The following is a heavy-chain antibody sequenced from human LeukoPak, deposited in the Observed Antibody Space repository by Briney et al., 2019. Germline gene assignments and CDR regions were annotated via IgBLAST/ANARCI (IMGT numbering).Heavy chain of an antibody. J-gene: IGHJ4*02. D-gene: IGHD3-10*01. CDR1: GFTVSSKY. CDR2: IYTEDS. Sequence: PGGSLRLSCAASGFTVSSKYMSWVRHAPGKGLEWVSVIYTEDSYYADSAKGRFTISRHNSKNTLFLQMNNLRTEDTAVYYCARAVRPYDSGNYYPYYFDYWGQGALVTVSS. CDR3: ARAVRPYDSGNYYPYYFDY. V-gene: IGHV3-53*01.